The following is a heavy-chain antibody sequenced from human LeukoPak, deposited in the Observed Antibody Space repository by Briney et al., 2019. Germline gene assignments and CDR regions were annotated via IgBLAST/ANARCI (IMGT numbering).Heavy chain of an antibody. CDR1: GFTFSSYA. Sequence: GGSLRLSCAASGFTFSSYAMSWVRQALGKGLEWVSAISGSGGSTYYADSVKGRFTISRDNSKNTLYLQMNSLRAEDTAVFYCAKVRGYSGYDWFDYWGQGTLVTVSS. J-gene: IGHJ4*02. CDR2: ISGSGGST. D-gene: IGHD5-12*01. CDR3: AKVRGYSGYDWFDY. V-gene: IGHV3-23*01.